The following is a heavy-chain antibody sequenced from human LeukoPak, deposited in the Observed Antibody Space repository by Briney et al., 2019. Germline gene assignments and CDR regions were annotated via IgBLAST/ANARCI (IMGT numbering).Heavy chain of an antibody. CDR3: ARRPLSDILTGYYDY. Sequence: SETLSLTCTVSGGSISSSSYYWGWIRQPPGKGLEWIGSIYYSGSTYYNPSLKSRVTISVDTSKNQFSLKLSSVTAADTAVYYCARRPLSDILTGYYDYWGQGTLVTVSS. J-gene: IGHJ4*02. V-gene: IGHV4-39*01. CDR1: GGSISSSSYY. D-gene: IGHD3-9*01. CDR2: IYYSGST.